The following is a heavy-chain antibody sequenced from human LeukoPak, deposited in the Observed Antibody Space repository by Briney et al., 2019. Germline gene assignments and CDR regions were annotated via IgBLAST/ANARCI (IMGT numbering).Heavy chain of an antibody. Sequence: SETLSLTCTVSGGSISSSSYYWGWIRQPPGKGLEWIGSIYYSGSTYYNPSLKSRVTISVDTSKNQFSLNVSSVTAADTAVYYCVRGRLGGRGFPLMIVLKGLFDSWGQGTLVTVSS. V-gene: IGHV4-39*07. CDR2: IYYSGST. CDR3: VRGRLGGRGFPLMIVLKGLFDS. J-gene: IGHJ5*02. CDR1: GGSISSSSYY. D-gene: IGHD3-22*01.